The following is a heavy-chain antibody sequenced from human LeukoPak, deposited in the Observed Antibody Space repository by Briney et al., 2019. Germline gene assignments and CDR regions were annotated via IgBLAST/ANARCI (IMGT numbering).Heavy chain of an antibody. Sequence: SQTLSLTCAISGDSVSSKSAAWNWIRQSPSRGLEWLGRTYYRSKWFSDCAVSVKSRMTITPDTSKNQFSLQLNSVTPEDTAVCYCARVADDSSWYFDLWGRGTLVTVSS. V-gene: IGHV6-1*01. D-gene: IGHD3-16*01. CDR1: GDSVSSKSAA. J-gene: IGHJ2*01. CDR2: TYYRSKWFS. CDR3: ARVADDSSWYFDL.